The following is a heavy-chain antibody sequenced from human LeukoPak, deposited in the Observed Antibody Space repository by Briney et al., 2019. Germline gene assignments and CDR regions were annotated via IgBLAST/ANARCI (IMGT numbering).Heavy chain of an antibody. CDR2: IYHSGST. Sequence: SGTLSLTCAVSGGSISSSNWWSWVRQPPGKGLEWIGEIYHSGSTNYNPSLKSRVTMSVDTSKNQFSLKLSSVTAADTAVYYCARAGPYDSTGYYYKYYYYMDVWGKGTTVTISS. J-gene: IGHJ6*03. D-gene: IGHD3-22*01. CDR1: GGSISSSNW. CDR3: ARAGPYDSTGYYYKYYYYMDV. V-gene: IGHV4-4*02.